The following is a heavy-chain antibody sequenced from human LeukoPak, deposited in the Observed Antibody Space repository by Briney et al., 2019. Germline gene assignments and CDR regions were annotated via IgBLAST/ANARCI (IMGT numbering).Heavy chain of an antibody. CDR1: GFTFSSYA. CDR2: ISYDGSNK. CDR3: ARGRIAAAGTPGY. D-gene: IGHD6-13*01. Sequence: GGSLRLSCAASGFTFSSYAMHWVRQAPGKGLEWVAVISYDGSNKYYADSVKGRFTISRDNSKNTLYLQMNSLRAEDTAVYYCARGRIAAAGTPGYWGQGTLVTVSS. V-gene: IGHV3-30-3*01. J-gene: IGHJ4*02.